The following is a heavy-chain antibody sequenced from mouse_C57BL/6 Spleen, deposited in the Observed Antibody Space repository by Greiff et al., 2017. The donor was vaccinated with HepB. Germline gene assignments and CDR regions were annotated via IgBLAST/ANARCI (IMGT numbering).Heavy chain of an antibody. CDR1: GYTFTSYW. CDR3: AREGSTMVTTVDY. V-gene: IGHV1-64*01. Sequence: QVQLQQPGAELVKPGASVKLSCKASGYTFTSYWMHWVKQRPGQGLEWIGMIHPNSGSTNYTEKFKSKATLTVDKSSSTAYMQLSSLTSEDSAVYYCAREGSTMVTTVDYWGQGTTLTVSS. CDR2: IHPNSGST. J-gene: IGHJ2*01. D-gene: IGHD2-2*01.